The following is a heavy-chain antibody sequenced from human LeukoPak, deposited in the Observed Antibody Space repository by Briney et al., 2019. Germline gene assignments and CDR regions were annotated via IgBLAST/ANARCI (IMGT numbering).Heavy chain of an antibody. Sequence: PGGSLRLSCAASGFTFSSYSMNWVRQAPGKGLEWVSSISSSSSYIYYADSVKGRFTISRDNAKNSLYLQMNSLRAEDTAVYYCARLFNSSGSYYYYGMDVWGQGTTVTVSS. V-gene: IGHV3-21*01. J-gene: IGHJ6*02. D-gene: IGHD3-10*01. CDR2: ISSSSSYI. CDR1: GFTFSSYS. CDR3: ARLFNSSGSYYYYGMDV.